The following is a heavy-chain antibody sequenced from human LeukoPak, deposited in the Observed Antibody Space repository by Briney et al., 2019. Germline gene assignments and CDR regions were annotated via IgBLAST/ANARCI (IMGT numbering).Heavy chain of an antibody. Sequence: GGSLRLSCAASGFTFSSYSINWVRQAPGKGLEWVSSISSSSSYIYYADSVKGRFTISRDNAKNSLYLQMNSLRAEDTAVYYCAKDPDYYYDSSGYYLDYWGQGTLVTVSS. J-gene: IGHJ4*02. CDR1: GFTFSSYS. CDR2: ISSSSSYI. D-gene: IGHD3-22*01. CDR3: AKDPDYYYDSSGYYLDY. V-gene: IGHV3-21*01.